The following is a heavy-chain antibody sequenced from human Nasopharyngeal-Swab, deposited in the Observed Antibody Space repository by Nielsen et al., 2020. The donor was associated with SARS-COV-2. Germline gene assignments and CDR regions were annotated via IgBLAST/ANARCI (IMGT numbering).Heavy chain of an antibody. CDR2: ITGGADST. Sequence: GESLKISCSASGFTFSTYTMNWVRQAPGKGLGWVSLITGGADSTYYADSVKGRFTISRDNSRNTVYLHMNSLRADDTAIYYCAKDLVPDGHNDFDYWGQGTLVTVSS. V-gene: IGHV3-23*01. CDR3: AKDLVPDGHNDFDY. J-gene: IGHJ4*01. CDR1: GFTFSTYT. D-gene: IGHD1-1*01.